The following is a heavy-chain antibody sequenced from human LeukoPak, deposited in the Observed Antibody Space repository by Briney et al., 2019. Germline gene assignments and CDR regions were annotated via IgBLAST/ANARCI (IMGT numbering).Heavy chain of an antibody. CDR3: AKVPPTRYYYYYMDV. Sequence: GGSLRLSCAASGFTFSSYGMHWVRQAPGKGPEWVAFIRYDGSNKYYADSVKGRFTISRDNSKNTLYLQMNSLRAEDTAVYYCAKVPPTRYYYYYMDVWGKGTTVTISS. CDR1: GFTFSSYG. J-gene: IGHJ6*03. CDR2: IRYDGSNK. V-gene: IGHV3-30*02.